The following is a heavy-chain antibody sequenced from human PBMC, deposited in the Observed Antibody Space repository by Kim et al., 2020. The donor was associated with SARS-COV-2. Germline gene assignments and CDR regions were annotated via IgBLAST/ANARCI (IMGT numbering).Heavy chain of an antibody. CDR1: GYTFTGYY. Sequence: ASVKVSCKASGYTFTGYYMHWVRQAPGQGLEWMGWINPNSGGTNYAQKFQGRVTMTRDTSISTAYMELSRLRSDDTAVYYCARDSTMVRGVIFDYWGQGTLVTVSS. V-gene: IGHV1-2*02. CDR2: INPNSGGT. CDR3: ARDSTMVRGVIFDY. D-gene: IGHD3-10*01. J-gene: IGHJ4*02.